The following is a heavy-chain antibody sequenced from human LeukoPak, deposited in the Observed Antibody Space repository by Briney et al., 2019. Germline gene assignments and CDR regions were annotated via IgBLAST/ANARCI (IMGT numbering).Heavy chain of an antibody. CDR1: GFSISSAYY. CDR3: ASVVGATKFLGFDP. Sequence: SETLSLTCTVSGFSISSAYYWGWIRQPPGKGLEWIGSIYHGESTNYTPSLKSRVTISVDTSKNQFSLKLSSVTAADTAVYYCASVVGATKFLGFDPWGQGTLVTVSS. J-gene: IGHJ5*02. CDR2: IYHGEST. V-gene: IGHV4-38-2*02. D-gene: IGHD1-26*01.